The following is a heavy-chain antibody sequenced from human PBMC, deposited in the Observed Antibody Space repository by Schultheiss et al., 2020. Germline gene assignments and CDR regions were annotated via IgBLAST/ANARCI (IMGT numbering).Heavy chain of an antibody. Sequence: SETLSLTCTVSGGSISSYYWSWIRQPPGKGLEWIGEINHSGSTYYNPSLKSRVTISVDTSKNQFSLKLSSVTAADTAVYYCARHYVPPISLVPAVYFDYWGQGTLVTVSS. CDR2: INHSGST. D-gene: IGHD2-2*01. CDR3: ARHYVPPISLVPAVYFDY. J-gene: IGHJ4*02. CDR1: GGSISSYY. V-gene: IGHV4-59*04.